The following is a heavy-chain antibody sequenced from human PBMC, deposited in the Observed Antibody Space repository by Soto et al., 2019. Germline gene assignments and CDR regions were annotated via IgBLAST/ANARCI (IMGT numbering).Heavy chain of an antibody. V-gene: IGHV1-18*01. CDR1: GYTFTSYG. Sequence: ASVKVSCKASGYTFTSYGISWVRQAPGQGLEWMGWISAYNGNTNYAQKLQGRVTMTTDTSTSTAYMELRSLRSDDTAVYYCARVDYYDSSSPYRSWGQGTLVTVSS. CDR3: ARVDYYDSSSPYRS. D-gene: IGHD3-22*01. CDR2: ISAYNGNT. J-gene: IGHJ5*02.